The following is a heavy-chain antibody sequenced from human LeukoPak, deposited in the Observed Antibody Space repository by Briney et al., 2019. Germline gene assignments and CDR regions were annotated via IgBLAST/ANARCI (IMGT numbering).Heavy chain of an antibody. V-gene: IGHV1-2*02. Sequence: ASVTVSCKASGYTFTNYYIHWVRQAPGQGLEWMGWINPNSGDTNSVQKFQGRVTMTRDTSISTAYMELGRLRSDDTALHYCARWKGTVDYWGQGTLVTVSS. CDR1: GYTFTNYY. CDR2: INPNSGDT. J-gene: IGHJ4*02. D-gene: IGHD1-14*01. CDR3: ARWKGTVDY.